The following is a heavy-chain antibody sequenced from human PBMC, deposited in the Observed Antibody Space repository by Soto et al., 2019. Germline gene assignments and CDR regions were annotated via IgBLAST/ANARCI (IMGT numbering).Heavy chain of an antibody. Sequence: SEPLSLTCTVSGGSVSSGSYYWSWIRQPPGKGLEWIGYIYYSGSTNYNPSLKSRVTISVDTSKNQFSLKLSSVTAADTAVYYCARDSVGATTPVFDYWGQGTLVTVSS. CDR1: GGSVSSGSYY. CDR2: IYYSGST. V-gene: IGHV4-61*01. J-gene: IGHJ4*02. CDR3: ARDSVGATTPVFDY. D-gene: IGHD1-26*01.